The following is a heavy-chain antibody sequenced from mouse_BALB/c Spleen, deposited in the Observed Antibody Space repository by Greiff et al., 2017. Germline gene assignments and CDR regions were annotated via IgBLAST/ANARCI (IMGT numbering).Heavy chain of an antibody. J-gene: IGHJ3*01. CDR2: INPSTGYT. D-gene: IGHD2-4*01. CDR1: GYTFTSYW. V-gene: IGHV1-7*01. Sequence: VQLQESGAELAKPGASVKMSCKASGYTFTSYWMHWVKQRPGQGLEWIGYINPSTGYTEYNQKFKDKATLTADKSSSTAYMQLSSLTSEDSAVYYCARGLYYDYDAWFAYWGQGTLVTVSA. CDR3: ARGLYYDYDAWFAY.